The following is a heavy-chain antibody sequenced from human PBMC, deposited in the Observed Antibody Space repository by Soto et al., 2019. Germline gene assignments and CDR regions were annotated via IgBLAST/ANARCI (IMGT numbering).Heavy chain of an antibody. CDR3: VKGRAFRAVAGSDQ. CDR2: ISGNADST. Sequence: EVQLSESGGGLIQPGGSLRLSCVASGFTFRSYVMSWVRQAPGKGLEWVSDISGNADSTNYADSVRGRFTISRDNSKNTLYLQMNSLRVEDTGRYYWVKGRAFRAVAGSDQWGQGTQVTVSA. V-gene: IGHV3-23*01. J-gene: IGHJ4*02. CDR1: GFTFRSYV. D-gene: IGHD6-19*01.